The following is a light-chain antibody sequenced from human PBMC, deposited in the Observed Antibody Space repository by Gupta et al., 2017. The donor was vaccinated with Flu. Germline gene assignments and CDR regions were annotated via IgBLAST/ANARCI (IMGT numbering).Light chain of an antibody. J-gene: IGKJ2*01. V-gene: IGKV3-11*01. CDR2: DAS. CDR3: QKRSNWPSYT. Sequence: DIVLRPPPATLSLSPGERATLSCRASQSVGTYLAWYQQKPGQTPRLLIYDASNRATCIPARSSGSGSGTDFTLTISSLEPEDFAVYYCQKRSNWPSYTFGQGTRLEI. CDR1: QSVGTY.